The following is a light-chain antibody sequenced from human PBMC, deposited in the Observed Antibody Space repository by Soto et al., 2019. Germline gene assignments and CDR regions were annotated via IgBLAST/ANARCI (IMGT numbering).Light chain of an antibody. J-gene: IGKJ5*01. CDR2: DAS. Sequence: ILLTQAPCTLSFSPGARATLSCRASQSVSGYLAWYQQKPGHAPRLLIYDASSRATGIPDRFSGIGSGAVFTLTIAGLEPEDFAVYYCQQYDTSPPITFGQGTRLDIK. CDR3: QQYDTSPPIT. V-gene: IGKV3-20*01. CDR1: QSVSGY.